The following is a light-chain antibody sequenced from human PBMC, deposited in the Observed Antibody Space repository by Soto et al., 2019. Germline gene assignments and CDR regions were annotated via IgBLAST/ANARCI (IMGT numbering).Light chain of an antibody. CDR2: DVS. CDR3: QQYNSYSWT. CDR1: QSISLW. J-gene: IGKJ1*01. Sequence: DIQMTQSPSTLSAFVGDRVTITCRVSQSISLWLAWYQQKPGKAPRLLIYDVSTLESGVPSRFSGSGSGTEFSLTIKSLEPDDFATYYCQQYNSYSWTFGQGT. V-gene: IGKV1-5*01.